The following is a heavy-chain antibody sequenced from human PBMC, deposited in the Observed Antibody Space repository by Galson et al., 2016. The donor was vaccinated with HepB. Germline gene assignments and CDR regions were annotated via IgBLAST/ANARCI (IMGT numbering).Heavy chain of an antibody. CDR3: ARDGRGAV. Sequence: SLRLSCATSGFTFSTYSLEWVRQAPGKGLEWVSSISGRSTYIYYADSVKGRFTISRDNAKNSLYLQMNSLRVEDTAVYFCARDGRGAVWGQGTLVTVSS. CDR2: ISGRSTYI. CDR1: GFTFSTYS. V-gene: IGHV3-21*06. J-gene: IGHJ4*02. D-gene: IGHD3-10*01.